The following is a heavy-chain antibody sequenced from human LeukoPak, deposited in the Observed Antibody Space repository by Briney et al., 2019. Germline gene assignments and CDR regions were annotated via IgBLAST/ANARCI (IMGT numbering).Heavy chain of an antibody. CDR3: TRDLGLRRMI. J-gene: IGHJ2*01. D-gene: IGHD6-25*01. Sequence: GGSLRLSCAASGFIFSGYAMHWVRQTPGGGLEWLSYISAGSGTVFSADSVKGRFTISRDNARESLSLQMNSLRVEDTAVYYCTRDLGLRRMIWGRGTLVIVSS. V-gene: IGHV3-48*04. CDR2: ISAGSGTV. CDR1: GFIFSGYA.